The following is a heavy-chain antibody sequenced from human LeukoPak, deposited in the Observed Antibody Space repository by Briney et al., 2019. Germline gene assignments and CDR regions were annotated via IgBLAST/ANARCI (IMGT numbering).Heavy chain of an antibody. CDR3: AEVARSGY. D-gene: IGHD5-12*01. CDR1: GFTFSNFA. Sequence: PGGSLILSCAASGFTFSNFAMNWVRQAPGKGLEWVSSISSSSTYMYYADSVKGRFTISRDNAKNSLYLQMNSLRAEDTAVYYCAEVARSGYWGQGTLVTVSS. CDR2: ISSSSTYM. V-gene: IGHV3-21*01. J-gene: IGHJ4*02.